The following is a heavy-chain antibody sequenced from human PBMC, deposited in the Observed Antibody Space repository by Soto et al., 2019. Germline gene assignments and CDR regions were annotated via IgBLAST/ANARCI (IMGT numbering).Heavy chain of an antibody. CDR1: GVTFSSYA. D-gene: IGHD6-6*01. J-gene: IGHJ4*03. V-gene: IGHV3-30*04. CDR3: ARLVLVSFYFYF. Sequence: GGLKLSCAASGVTFSSYAMHWVRQAPGKGLEWEAFISYDGINKYYADSVKGRLTISRDNSKNTLNLQINSLRAEDTSVYYSARLVLVSFYFYFLGLGTLVTLSS. CDR2: ISYDGINK.